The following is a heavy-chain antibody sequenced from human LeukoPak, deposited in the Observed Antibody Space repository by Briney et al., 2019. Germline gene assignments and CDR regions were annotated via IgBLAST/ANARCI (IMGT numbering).Heavy chain of an antibody. CDR1: GFTFSSYA. Sequence: GGSLRLSCAASGFTFSSYAMNWVRQAPGKGLEWVSGIDGRGGSAYYADSVKGRFTISRDNSKNTLVLQMNSLRAEDTAVYYCAKRSGGYNGFDYWGQGTLVTVSS. V-gene: IGHV3-23*01. CDR2: IDGRGGSA. J-gene: IGHJ4*02. CDR3: AKRSGGYNGFDY. D-gene: IGHD5-12*01.